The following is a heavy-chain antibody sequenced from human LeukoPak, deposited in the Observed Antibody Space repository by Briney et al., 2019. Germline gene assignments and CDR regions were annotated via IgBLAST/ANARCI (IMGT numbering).Heavy chain of an antibody. J-gene: IGHJ4*02. Sequence: TGGSLRLSCAASGFTFSSYAMHWVRQAPGKGLGWVAVISYDGSNKYYADSVKGRSTISRDNSKNTLYLQMNSLRAEDTAVYYCARDTISIVLIEDWGQGTLVTVSS. V-gene: IGHV3-30-3*01. CDR2: ISYDGSNK. D-gene: IGHD2-8*01. CDR3: ARDTISIVLIED. CDR1: GFTFSSYA.